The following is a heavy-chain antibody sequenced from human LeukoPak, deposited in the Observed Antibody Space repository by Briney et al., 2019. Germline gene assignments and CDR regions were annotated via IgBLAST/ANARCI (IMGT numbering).Heavy chain of an antibody. CDR1: DDSITSSNYY. J-gene: IGHJ6*02. V-gene: IGHV4-39*07. CDR2: INHSGST. D-gene: IGHD6-13*01. CDR3: ASVQEGSSWYYYYYGMDV. Sequence: SETLSLTCTVSDDSITSSNYYWGWIRQPPGKGLEWIGEINHSGSTNYNPSLKSRVTISVDTSKNQFSLKLSSVTAADTAVYYCASVQEGSSWYYYYYGMDVWGQGTTVTVSS.